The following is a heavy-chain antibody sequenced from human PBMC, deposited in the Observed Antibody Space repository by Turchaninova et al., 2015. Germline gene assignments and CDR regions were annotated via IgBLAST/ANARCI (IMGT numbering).Heavy chain of an antibody. CDR1: GGSVSGYY. D-gene: IGHD3-22*01. J-gene: IGHJ4*02. CDR2: INQSGST. V-gene: IGHV4-34*01. Sequence: QVQLQQWGAGLLKHSETLSLTCAVDGGSVSGYYWIWIRQPPGKGVEWSGEINQSGSTNYNPSLKSRVTISVDTAKNQFSLKLSSVTAADTAVYYCARAIARYFDYWGQGTLVTVSS. CDR3: ARAIARYFDY.